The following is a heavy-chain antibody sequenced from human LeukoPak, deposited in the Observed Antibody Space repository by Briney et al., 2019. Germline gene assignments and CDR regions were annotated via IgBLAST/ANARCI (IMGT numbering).Heavy chain of an antibody. CDR2: IYTSGST. D-gene: IGHD3-10*01. V-gene: IGHV4-59*10. Sequence: SETLSLTCAVYGGSFSGYYWSWIRQPAGKGLEWIGRIYTSGSTNYNPSLKSRVTISVDTSKNQFSLKLSSVTAADTAVYYCARGRITMVRGVITGNWFDPWGQGTLVTVSS. CDR1: GGSFSGYY. J-gene: IGHJ5*02. CDR3: ARGRITMVRGVITGNWFDP.